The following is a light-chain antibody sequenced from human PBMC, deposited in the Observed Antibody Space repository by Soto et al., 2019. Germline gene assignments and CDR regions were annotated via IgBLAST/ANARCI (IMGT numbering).Light chain of an antibody. Sequence: DIQRTPSPSTLSASVGDRVPITCRASQIISSWLAWYQQKPGKAPKLLIYDASSLESGVPSRFSGSGYGTEFDLSLAGLQSNGVATRYCQLSGTYSGKFAGGTKVDIK. J-gene: IGKJ4*02. CDR3: QLSGTYSGK. CDR2: DAS. CDR1: QIISSW. V-gene: IGKV1-5*01.